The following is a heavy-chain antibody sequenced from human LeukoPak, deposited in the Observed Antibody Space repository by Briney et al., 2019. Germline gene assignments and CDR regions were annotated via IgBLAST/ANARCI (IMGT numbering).Heavy chain of an antibody. CDR1: GFTFSNYA. D-gene: IGHD3-22*01. CDR3: ATDLVSSGTSYYYDSSGYA. J-gene: IGHJ4*02. Sequence: PGGSLRLSCAASGFTFSNYAMHWVRQAPGKGLEWVSLISSGGTYEYYADSVKGRFTISRDNSKNTLYLQLNSLRAEDTAVYYCATDLVSSGTSYYYDSSGYAWGQGTLVTVSS. CDR2: ISSGGTYE. V-gene: IGHV3-30*01.